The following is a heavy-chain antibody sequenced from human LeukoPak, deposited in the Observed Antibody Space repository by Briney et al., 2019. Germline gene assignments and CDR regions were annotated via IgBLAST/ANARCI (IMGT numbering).Heavy chain of an antibody. Sequence: GRSLRLSCEASGFIFDDYAMHWVRQAPGKGLEWVSGISWNSGSIGYAASVKGRFTISRDNAKNSLSLQMNSLRAEDTAFYYGAKDVSDFGGYFDLWGRGTLVTVSS. CDR2: ISWNSGSI. CDR3: AKDVSDFGGYFDL. V-gene: IGHV3-9*01. D-gene: IGHD3-16*01. J-gene: IGHJ2*01. CDR1: GFIFDDYA.